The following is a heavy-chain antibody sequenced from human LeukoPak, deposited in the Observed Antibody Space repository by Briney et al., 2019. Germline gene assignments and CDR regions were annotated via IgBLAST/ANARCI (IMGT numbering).Heavy chain of an antibody. CDR2: VDSDGTGT. J-gene: IGHJ6*03. D-gene: IGHD5-12*01. V-gene: IGHV3-74*01. CDR3: IRTLIVATSPYMDV. Sequence: GGSLRLSCAASGFTFSSYWMHWVRQAPGKGLVWVSRVDSDGTGTTYADSVEGRFTISRDNAKNTVYLQMNSLRAEDTAIYYCIRTLIVATSPYMDVWGKGTTVTVSS. CDR1: GFTFSSYW.